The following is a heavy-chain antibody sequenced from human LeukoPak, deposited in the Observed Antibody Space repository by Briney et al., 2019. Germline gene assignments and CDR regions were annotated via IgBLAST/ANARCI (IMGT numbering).Heavy chain of an antibody. D-gene: IGHD3-16*01. V-gene: IGHV4-39*01. Sequence: SETLSLTCTVAGGSISTSSYFWVWVRQLPGEGLAWIGSVHHSGTTFYNSSLKSRVTISGDTSKNQFSLKLTSVTAADTAVYYCARLRFSGGNPFDYWGQGTLVTVSS. CDR2: VHHSGTT. J-gene: IGHJ4*02. CDR1: GGSISTSSYF. CDR3: ARLRFSGGNPFDY.